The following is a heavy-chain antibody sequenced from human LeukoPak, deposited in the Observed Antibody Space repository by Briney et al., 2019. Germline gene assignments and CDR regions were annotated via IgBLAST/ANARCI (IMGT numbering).Heavy chain of an antibody. D-gene: IGHD6-6*01. Sequence: PSETLSLTCTVSGGSISNYYWSWIRQPPGKGLEWIGYIYYNGSTNYNPSLKSRVTMSVDTSKNQFSLKLSSVTAADTAVYYCARVGPGSSTLDYWSQGTLVTVSS. J-gene: IGHJ4*02. CDR1: GGSISNYY. CDR2: IYYNGST. CDR3: ARVGPGSSTLDY. V-gene: IGHV4-59*12.